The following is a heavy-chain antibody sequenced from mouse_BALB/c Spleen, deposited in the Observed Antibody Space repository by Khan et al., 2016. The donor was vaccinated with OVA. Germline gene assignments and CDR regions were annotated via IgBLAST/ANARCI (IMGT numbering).Heavy chain of an antibody. CDR1: GYIFTSYW. D-gene: IGHD3-2*02. J-gene: IGHJ2*01. Sequence: QVQLKQSGAELVRPGTSVKLSCKTSGYIFTSYWIHWVKQRSGQGLEWIARIYPGTDNTYYNENFKDKATLTADKSSSTVNLQLSSLKSEDSAVFFCAREEALYYFDYGGQGTTLTVSS. CDR3: AREEALYYFDY. CDR2: IYPGTDNT. V-gene: IGHV1-76*01.